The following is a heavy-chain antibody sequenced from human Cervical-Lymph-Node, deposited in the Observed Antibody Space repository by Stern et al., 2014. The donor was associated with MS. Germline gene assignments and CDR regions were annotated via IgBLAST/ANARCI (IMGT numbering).Heavy chain of an antibody. CDR3: AREGEDYDRRGNYYGYFDY. CDR2: IIPLFDAA. V-gene: IGHV1-69*01. Sequence: QVQLVQSGAEVKKPGSSVKVSCKASGGTFSSYAISWVRQAPGQGLEWMGGIIPLFDAATYAQKFQGRVTIVADESTSTAYMELSSLRSEDTAVYYCAREGEDYDRRGNYYGYFDYWGQGTLVTVPP. D-gene: IGHD3-22*01. J-gene: IGHJ4*02. CDR1: GGTFSSYA.